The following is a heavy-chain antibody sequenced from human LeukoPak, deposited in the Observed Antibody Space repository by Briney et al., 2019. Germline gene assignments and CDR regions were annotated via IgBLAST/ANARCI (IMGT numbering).Heavy chain of an antibody. V-gene: IGHV3-30-3*01. Sequence: GRSLRLSCAASGFTFSSYAMHWVRQAPGKGLEWVAVIPYDGSNKYYADSVKGRFTISRDNSKNTLYLQMNSLRAEDTAVYYCARAMVRGVVHDTFDIWGQGTMVTVSS. CDR3: ARAMVRGVVHDTFDI. D-gene: IGHD3-10*01. CDR1: GFTFSSYA. J-gene: IGHJ3*02. CDR2: IPYDGSNK.